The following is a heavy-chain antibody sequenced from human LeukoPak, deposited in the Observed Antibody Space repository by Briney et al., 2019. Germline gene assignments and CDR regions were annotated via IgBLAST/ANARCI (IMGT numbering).Heavy chain of an antibody. Sequence: GGSLRLSCAASGFTVSSNYMSWVRQAPGKGLEWVSVIYSGGSTYYADSVKGRFTISRDNSKNTLYLQMNSLRAEDTALYYCAKDITVGATSHVFDYWGQGTLVTVSS. CDR2: IYSGGST. CDR1: GFTVSSNY. D-gene: IGHD1-26*01. CDR3: AKDITVGATSHVFDY. J-gene: IGHJ4*02. V-gene: IGHV3-53*01.